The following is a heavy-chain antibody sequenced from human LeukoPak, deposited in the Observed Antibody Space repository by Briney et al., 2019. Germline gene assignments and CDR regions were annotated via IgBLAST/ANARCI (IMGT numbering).Heavy chain of an antibody. CDR2: VYYSGST. Sequence: SETLSLTCVVSGGSVSGYYWGWIRQPPGRGLEWIGYVYYSGSTNYNPSFKSRITISVDTSRNQFSLQLSSVTAADTAVYYCARDNWNYGSSMDVWGQGTTVTVSS. D-gene: IGHD1-7*01. V-gene: IGHV4-59*02. CDR1: GGSVSGYY. CDR3: ARDNWNYGSSMDV. J-gene: IGHJ6*02.